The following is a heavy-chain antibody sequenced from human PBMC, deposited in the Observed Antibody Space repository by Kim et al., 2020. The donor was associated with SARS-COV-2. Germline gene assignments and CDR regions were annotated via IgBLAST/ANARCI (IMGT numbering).Heavy chain of an antibody. CDR1: GYSFTSYW. CDR3: ARVLLGYCSSTSCYDYYMDV. J-gene: IGHJ6*03. CDR2: IYPGDSDT. Sequence: GESLKISCKGSGYSFTSYWIGWVRQMPGKGLEWMGIIYPGDSDTRYSPSFQGQVTISADKSISTAYLQWSSLKASDTAMYYCARVLLGYCSSTSCYDYYMDVWGKGTTVTVSS. D-gene: IGHD2-2*01. V-gene: IGHV5-51*01.